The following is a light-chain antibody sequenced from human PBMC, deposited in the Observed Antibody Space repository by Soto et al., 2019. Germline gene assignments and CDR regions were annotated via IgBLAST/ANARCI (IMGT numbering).Light chain of an antibody. Sequence: QSVLTQPPSVSGVPGQRVTISCTGSSSNIGAGYDVHWYQQLPGTAPKLLIYGNGNRPSGVPDRFSGSKSGTSASLAITGLQAEDEADYYCQSYDSSLSGSVFGGGTKLTVL. CDR3: QSYDSSLSGSV. J-gene: IGLJ3*02. CDR1: SSNIGAGYD. CDR2: GNG. V-gene: IGLV1-40*01.